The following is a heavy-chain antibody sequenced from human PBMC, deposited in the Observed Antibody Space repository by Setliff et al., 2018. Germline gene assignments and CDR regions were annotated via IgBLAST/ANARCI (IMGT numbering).Heavy chain of an antibody. CDR3: ATYVGITYYYDSSGYPTHFQH. CDR2: MNPNSGNT. Sequence: ASVKVSCKASGYTFTSYDINWVRQATGQGLEWMGWMNPNSGNTGYAQKFQGRVTMTEDTSTDTAYMELSSLRSEDTAVYYCATYVGITYYYDSSGYPTHFQHWGQGTLVTVSS. V-gene: IGHV1-8*02. J-gene: IGHJ1*01. D-gene: IGHD3-22*01. CDR1: GYTFTSYD.